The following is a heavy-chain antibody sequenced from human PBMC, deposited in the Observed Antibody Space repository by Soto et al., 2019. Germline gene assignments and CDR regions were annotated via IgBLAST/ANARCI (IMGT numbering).Heavy chain of an antibody. D-gene: IGHD3-22*01. CDR1: GGTFSSYA. V-gene: IGHV1-69*01. Sequence: QVQLVQSGAEVKKPGSSVKVSCKASGGTFSSYAISWVRQAPGQGLAWMGGIIPIFGTANYAQKFQGRVTLTADESTSTAYMELSSLRSEDPAVYYCAREHDSSGYYERGHFFDYWGQGTLVTVSS. CDR3: AREHDSSGYYERGHFFDY. J-gene: IGHJ4*02. CDR2: IIPIFGTA.